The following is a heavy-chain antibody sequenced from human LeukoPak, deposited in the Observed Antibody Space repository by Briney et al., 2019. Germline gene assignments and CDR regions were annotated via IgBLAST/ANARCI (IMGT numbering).Heavy chain of an antibody. J-gene: IGHJ4*02. V-gene: IGHV3-7*01. Sequence: GGSLRLSCAASGFTLSSCWMSWVRQAPGKGLEWVANIKRDGSEKYYVDSVKGRFTISRDNAKNSLYLQMNSLRAEDTAVFYCAREMSGGSCFDYWGQGTLVTVSS. CDR2: IKRDGSEK. CDR3: AREMSGGSCFDY. D-gene: IGHD2-15*01. CDR1: GFTLSSCW.